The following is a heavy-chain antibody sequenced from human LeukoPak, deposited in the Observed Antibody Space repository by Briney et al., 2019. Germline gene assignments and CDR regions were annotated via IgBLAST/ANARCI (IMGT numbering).Heavy chain of an antibody. Sequence: GGSLRLSCAASGFTFSSYAMSWVRQAPGKGLEWVSAISGSGGSTYYADSVKGRFTISRDNSKNTLYLQMNSLRAEDTAVYYCARGPSERWLPFDYWGQGTLVTVSS. CDR3: ARGPSERWLPFDY. CDR2: ISGSGGST. D-gene: IGHD5-24*01. J-gene: IGHJ4*02. V-gene: IGHV3-23*01. CDR1: GFTFSSYA.